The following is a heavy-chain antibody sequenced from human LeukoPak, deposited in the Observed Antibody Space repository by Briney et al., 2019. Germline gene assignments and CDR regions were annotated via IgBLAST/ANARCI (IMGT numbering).Heavy chain of an antibody. CDR3: ARDNSGSYNYPWFDP. CDR1: GGTLSSYA. J-gene: IGHJ5*02. Sequence: ASVKVSCKASGGTLSSYAISWVRQAPGQGLEWMGGIIPIFGTANYAQKFQGRVTITTDESTSTAYMELSSLRSEDTAVYYCARDNSGSYNYPWFDPWGQGTLVTVSS. D-gene: IGHD1-26*01. V-gene: IGHV1-69*05. CDR2: IIPIFGTA.